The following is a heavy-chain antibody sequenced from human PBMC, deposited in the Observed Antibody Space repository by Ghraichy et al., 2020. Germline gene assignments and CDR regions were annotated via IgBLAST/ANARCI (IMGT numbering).Heavy chain of an antibody. D-gene: IGHD5-12*01. CDR2: ISYDSTNK. CDR3: AKDRYSSHDPYDY. CDR1: GFTFSSYA. J-gene: IGHJ4*02. Sequence: GGSLRLSCAASGFTFSSYAMHWVRQAPGKGLEWVTLISYDSTNKYYADSVKGRFTISRDNSKNTLYLQMNSLRAEDTAVYYCAKDRYSSHDPYDYWGQGTLVTVSS. V-gene: IGHV3-30*18.